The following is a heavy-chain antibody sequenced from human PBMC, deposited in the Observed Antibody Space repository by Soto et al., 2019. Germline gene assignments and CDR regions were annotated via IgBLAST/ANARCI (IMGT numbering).Heavy chain of an antibody. CDR3: ARAPLYDYGMDV. Sequence: PGGSLRLSCAASGFTFSSYWMHWVRQAPGKGLVWVSGINSDGSSTSYADSVKGRFTISRDNAKNTLYLQMNSLRAEDTAVYYCARAPLYDYGMDVWGQGTTATVSS. V-gene: IGHV3-74*01. CDR2: INSDGSST. CDR1: GFTFSSYW. J-gene: IGHJ6*02.